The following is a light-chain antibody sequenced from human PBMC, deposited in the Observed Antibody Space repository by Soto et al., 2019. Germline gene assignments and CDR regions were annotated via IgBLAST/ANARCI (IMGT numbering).Light chain of an antibody. CDR1: QSVSSSH. CDR3: QHYANSAFT. J-gene: IGKJ1*01. CDR2: ATS. Sequence: IVLTQSPDTLSLSPGERATLSCRASQSVSSSHLGWYQQKPGQATSLLIYATSSRATGIPAIFSGSGSGTDFTLTISELETEDFAVYYCQHYANSAFTFGRGTKVEIK. V-gene: IGKV3-20*01.